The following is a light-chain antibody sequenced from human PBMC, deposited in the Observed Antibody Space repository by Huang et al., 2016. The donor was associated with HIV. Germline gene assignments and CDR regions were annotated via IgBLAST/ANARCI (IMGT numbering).Light chain of an antibody. CDR1: QGITDE. Sequence: AIQMTQSPSSLSASVGDRVTITCRASQGITDELAWYQQKPGQAPKLLIAGASTLRSGVPSRFSGSGAGTDFTLTISSLQPEDYATYYCLQDHNYPRTFGQGTKVEI. V-gene: IGKV1-6*01. CDR3: LQDHNYPRT. J-gene: IGKJ1*01. CDR2: GAS.